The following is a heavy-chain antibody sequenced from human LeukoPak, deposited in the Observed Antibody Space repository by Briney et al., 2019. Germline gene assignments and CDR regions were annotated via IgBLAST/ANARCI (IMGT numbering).Heavy chain of an antibody. V-gene: IGHV3-30-3*01. CDR1: GFTLSSYA. Sequence: GRSLRLSCAASGFTLSSYAMHWVRQAPGKGLEWVAVISYDGSNKYYADSVKGRFTISRDNSKNTLYLQMNSLRAEDTAVYYCARGMGSSWYTGVFYYYGMDVWGQGTTVTVSS. J-gene: IGHJ6*02. CDR3: ARGMGSSWYTGVFYYYGMDV. CDR2: ISYDGSNK. D-gene: IGHD6-13*01.